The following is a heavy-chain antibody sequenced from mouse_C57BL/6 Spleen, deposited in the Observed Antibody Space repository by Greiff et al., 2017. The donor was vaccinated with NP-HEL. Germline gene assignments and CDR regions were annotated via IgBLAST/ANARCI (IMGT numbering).Heavy chain of an antibody. D-gene: IGHD3-1*01. CDR2: IRSKSSNYAT. CDR1: GFTFNTYA. CDR3: VRDFNGGSYWYFDV. J-gene: IGHJ1*03. V-gene: IGHV10-3*01. Sequence: EVKVVESGGGLVQPKGSLKLSCAASGFTFNTYAMHWVRQAPGKGLEWVARIRSKSSNYATYYADSVKDRFTISRDDSQSMLYLQMNNLKTEDTAMYYCVRDFNGGSYWYFDVWGTGTTVTVSS.